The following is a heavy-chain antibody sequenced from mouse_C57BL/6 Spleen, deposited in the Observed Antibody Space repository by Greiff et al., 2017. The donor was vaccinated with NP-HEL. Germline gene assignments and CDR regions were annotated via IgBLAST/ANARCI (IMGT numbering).Heavy chain of an antibody. CDR1: GFTFSSYA. V-gene: IGHV5-4*01. CDR2: ISDGGSYT. CDR3: ARDKGMVTTSFDY. Sequence: EVMLVESGGGLVKPGGSLKLSCAASGFTFSSYAMSWVHQTPEKRLEWVATISDGGSYTYYPDNVKGRFTISRDNAKNNLYLQMSHLKSEDTAMYYCARDKGMVTTSFDYWGQGTTLTVSS. D-gene: IGHD2-2*01. J-gene: IGHJ2*01.